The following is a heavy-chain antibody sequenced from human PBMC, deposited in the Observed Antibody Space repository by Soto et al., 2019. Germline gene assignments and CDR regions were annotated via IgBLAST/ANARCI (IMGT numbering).Heavy chain of an antibody. D-gene: IGHD5-12*01. J-gene: IGHJ4*02. CDR3: ARGPISGYDQFDY. Sequence: EVQLVESGGGLVQPGGSLRLSCAASGFTVSSNYMSWVRQAPGQGLEWVSVIYSGGSTYYADSVKGRFTISRDNSKNTLYLQMNSLRAEDTAVYYCARGPISGYDQFDYWGQGTLVTVSS. CDR1: GFTVSSNY. CDR2: IYSGGST. V-gene: IGHV3-66*01.